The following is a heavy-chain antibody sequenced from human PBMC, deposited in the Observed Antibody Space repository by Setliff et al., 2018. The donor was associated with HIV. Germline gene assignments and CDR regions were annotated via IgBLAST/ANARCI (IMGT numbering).Heavy chain of an antibody. CDR2: IYYGWST. CDR3: ATYNWNFIVGY. Sequence: SETLSLTCTVSGGSISSSSYYWGWIRQPPGKGLEWIGSIYYGWSTYYNPSLKSRVTISVDTSKNQFSLKLSSVTAADTAVYYCATYNWNFIVGYWGQGTLVTVSS. V-gene: IGHV4-39*07. CDR1: GGSISSSSYY. D-gene: IGHD1-7*01. J-gene: IGHJ4*02.